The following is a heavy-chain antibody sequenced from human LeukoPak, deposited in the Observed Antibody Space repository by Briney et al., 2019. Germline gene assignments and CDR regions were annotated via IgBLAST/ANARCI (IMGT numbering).Heavy chain of an antibody. V-gene: IGHV1-18*01. CDR2: ISAYNGNT. D-gene: IGHD6-6*01. CDR1: GYTFTSYG. J-gene: IGHJ5*02. Sequence: GASVKVSCKASGYTFTSYGISWVRQAPGQGLEWMGWISAYNGNTNYAQKLQGRVTMTTDTSTSTAYMELRSLRSDDTAVYYCARDSSSSFRPQPHGSWGQGTLVTVYS. CDR3: ARDSSSSFRPQPHGS.